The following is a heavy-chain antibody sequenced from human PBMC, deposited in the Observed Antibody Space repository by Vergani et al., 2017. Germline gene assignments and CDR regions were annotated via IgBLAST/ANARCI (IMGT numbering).Heavy chain of an antibody. D-gene: IGHD2-2*01. CDR2: ISTYNGNT. CDR3: ARGPSYCSSTSCYLDY. V-gene: IGHV1-18*01. CDR1: GYTFTSYG. J-gene: IGHJ4*02. Sequence: QVQMVQSRAEVKKPGASVKVSCKASGYTFTSYGISWVRQAPGQGLEWMGWISTYNGNTNYAQNLQGRVTMTTETYTSTAYMELRSLRSDDTAVYYCARGPSYCSSTSCYLDYWGQGTLVTVSS.